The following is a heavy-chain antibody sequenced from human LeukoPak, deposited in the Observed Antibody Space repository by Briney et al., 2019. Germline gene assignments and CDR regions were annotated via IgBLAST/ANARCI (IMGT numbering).Heavy chain of an antibody. CDR3: AKDLGSSGWYPGFDY. J-gene: IGHJ4*02. CDR1: GFTFDDYA. D-gene: IGHD6-19*01. Sequence: GGSLRLSCAASGFTFDDYAMHWVRQAPGKGLEWVSGISWNSGRIGYADSVKGRFTISRDNAKNSLYLQMNSLRAEDMALYYCAKDLGSSGWYPGFDYWGQGTLVTVSS. V-gene: IGHV3-9*03. CDR2: ISWNSGRI.